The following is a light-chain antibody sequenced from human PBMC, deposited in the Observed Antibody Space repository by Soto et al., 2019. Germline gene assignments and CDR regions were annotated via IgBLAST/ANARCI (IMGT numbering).Light chain of an antibody. Sequence: QSALTQSASVSGSPGQSITISWTGTSSDVGGYNYVSWYQQHPGKAPKLMIYDVSNRPSGVSNRFSGSKSGNTASLTISGLQAEDEADYYCSSYTSSSTPVVFGGGTQLTVL. CDR3: SSYTSSSTPVV. V-gene: IGLV2-14*01. CDR1: SSDVGGYNY. J-gene: IGLJ2*01. CDR2: DVS.